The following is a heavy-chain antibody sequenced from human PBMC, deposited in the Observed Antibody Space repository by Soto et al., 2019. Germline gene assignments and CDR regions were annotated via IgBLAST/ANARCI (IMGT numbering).Heavy chain of an antibody. CDR3: AKVPTPYNWNTHAFDI. J-gene: IGHJ3*02. CDR1: GFTFSSYA. Sequence: PGGSLRLSCAASGFTFSSYAMSWVRQAPGKGLEWVSAISGSGGSTYYADSVKGRFPISRDNSKNTLYLQMNSLRAEDTAVYYFAKVPTPYNWNTHAFDIWGQGTMVTVSS. V-gene: IGHV3-23*01. CDR2: ISGSGGST. D-gene: IGHD1-20*01.